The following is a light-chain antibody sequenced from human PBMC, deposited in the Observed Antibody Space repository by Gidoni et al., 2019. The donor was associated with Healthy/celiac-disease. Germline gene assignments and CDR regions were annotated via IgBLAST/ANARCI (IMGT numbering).Light chain of an antibody. Sequence: EIVLTQSPGTLSFSPGERSTLSCRASQSVSSSYLAWYHQKPGQAPRLLIYGAYSRATGIPDRFSGSGSGTDFTLTISRLEPEDFAVYYCQQYGSSPTWTFGQGTKVEIK. CDR2: GAY. V-gene: IGKV3-20*01. J-gene: IGKJ1*01. CDR1: QSVSSSY. CDR3: QQYGSSPTWT.